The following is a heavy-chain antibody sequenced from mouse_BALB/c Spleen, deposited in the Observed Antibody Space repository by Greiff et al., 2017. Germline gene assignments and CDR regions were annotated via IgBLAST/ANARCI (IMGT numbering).Heavy chain of an antibody. D-gene: IGHD2-4*01. Sequence: VQLKQSGPVLVKPSQSLSLTCTVTGYSITSDYAWNWIRQFPGNKLEWMGYISYSGSTSYNPSLKSRISITRDTSKNQFFLQLNSVTTEDTATYYCALYDYSYYYAMDYWGQGTSVTVSS. CDR2: ISYSGST. J-gene: IGHJ4*01. V-gene: IGHV3-2*02. CDR3: ALYDYSYYYAMDY. CDR1: GYSITSDYA.